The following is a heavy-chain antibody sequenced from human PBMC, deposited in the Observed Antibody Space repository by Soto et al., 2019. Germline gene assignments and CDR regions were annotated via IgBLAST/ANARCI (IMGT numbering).Heavy chain of an antibody. CDR2: VTASGGGT. Sequence: GGSLRLSCAASGFIFNNYAMTWVRQAPGKGLEWVSTVTASGGGTFYANSVKGRFTISGDNSRNTLHLQMSSLRVEDTALYYCAKALVPALTAKFGYWGQGTLVTVSS. J-gene: IGHJ4*02. V-gene: IGHV3-23*01. D-gene: IGHD5-18*01. CDR3: AKALVPALTAKFGY. CDR1: GFIFNNYA.